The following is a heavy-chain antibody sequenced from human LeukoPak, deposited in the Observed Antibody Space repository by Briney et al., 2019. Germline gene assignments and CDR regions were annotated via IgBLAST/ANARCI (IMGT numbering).Heavy chain of an antibody. CDR2: INPSSGDT. CDR1: GYTFTGYY. J-gene: IGHJ4*02. Sequence: SVKVSCTASGYTFTGYYIHWVRQAPGQGLEWMGWINPSSGDTHYAQTFQGRVTMTSDTSISTAYMDLSRLRSDDTAVYYCARIPLNLQYYWGQGTLVTVSS. CDR3: ARIPLNLQYY. V-gene: IGHV1-2*02.